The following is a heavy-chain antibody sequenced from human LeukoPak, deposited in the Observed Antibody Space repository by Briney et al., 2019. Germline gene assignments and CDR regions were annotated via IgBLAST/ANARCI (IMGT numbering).Heavy chain of an antibody. CDR3: ARWPEMATIGDAFDI. V-gene: IGHV1-18*01. CDR2: ISAYNGNT. Sequence: ASVKVSCKASGYTFTSYGISWVRQAPGQGLEWMGWISAYNGNTNYAQKLQGRVTMTTDTSTSTAYMELRSLRSDDTAVYYCARWPEMATIGDAFDIWGQGTMVTVSS. J-gene: IGHJ3*02. CDR1: GYTFTSYG. D-gene: IGHD5-24*01.